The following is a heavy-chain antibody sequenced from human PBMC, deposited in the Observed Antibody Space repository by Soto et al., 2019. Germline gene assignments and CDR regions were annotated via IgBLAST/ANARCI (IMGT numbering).Heavy chain of an antibody. CDR3: ARRDYDFWSGAFSSEFDP. CDR2: IYYSGST. Sequence: PSETLSLTCTVSGGSISSSSYYWGWIRQPPGKGLEWIGSIYYSGSTYYNPSLKSRVTISVDTSKNQFSLKLSSVTAADTAVYYCARRDYDFWSGAFSSEFDPWGQGTLVTVSS. J-gene: IGHJ5*02. CDR1: GGSISSSSYY. V-gene: IGHV4-39*01. D-gene: IGHD3-3*01.